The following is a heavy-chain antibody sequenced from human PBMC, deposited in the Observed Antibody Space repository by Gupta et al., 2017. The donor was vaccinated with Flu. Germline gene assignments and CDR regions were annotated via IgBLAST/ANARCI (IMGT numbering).Heavy chain of an antibody. J-gene: IGHJ4*02. Sequence: PWVRQAPGKGLEWVAVIWYDGSNKYYADSVKGRFTISRDNSKNTLYLQMNSLRAEDTAVYYCARDMGGRADEALTVTPDYWGQGTLVTVSS. CDR2: IWYDGSNK. D-gene: IGHD4-4*01. V-gene: IGHV3-33*01. CDR3: ARDMGGRADEALTVTPDY.